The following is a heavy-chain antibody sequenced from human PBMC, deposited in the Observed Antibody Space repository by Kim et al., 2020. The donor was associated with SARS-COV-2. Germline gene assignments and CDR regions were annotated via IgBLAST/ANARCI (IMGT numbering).Heavy chain of an antibody. CDR1: GGSFGGYY. D-gene: IGHD6-6*01. Sequence: SETLSLTCAVYGGSFGGYYWSWFRQPPGKGLEWIGEINHSGDTNYSPSLKSRITISLDTSKNQFSLNVTSVTVADTAVYYCAREKWAARPYNWLDPWGQGTLVAVSS. J-gene: IGHJ5*02. V-gene: IGHV4-34*01. CDR2: INHSGDT. CDR3: AREKWAARPYNWLDP.